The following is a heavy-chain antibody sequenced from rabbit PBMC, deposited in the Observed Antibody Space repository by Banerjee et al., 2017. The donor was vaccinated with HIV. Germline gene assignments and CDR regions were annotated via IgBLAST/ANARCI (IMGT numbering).Heavy chain of an antibody. J-gene: IGHJ4*01. D-gene: IGHD6-1*01. CDR2: IYTGDAST. CDR1: GFSFSSSYW. CDR3: ARDLYSHGYVGVAYALGL. Sequence: QQQLVESGGGLVKPGASLTLTCKASGFSFSSSYWMSWVRQAPGKGLEWIACIYTGDASTYYASWAKGRFTISTTSSTTVTLQMTSLTAADTATYFCARDLYSHGYVGVAYALGLWGPGTLVTVS. V-gene: IGHV1S45*01.